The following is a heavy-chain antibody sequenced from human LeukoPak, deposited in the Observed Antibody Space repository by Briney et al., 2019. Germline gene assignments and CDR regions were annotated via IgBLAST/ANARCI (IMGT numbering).Heavy chain of an antibody. CDR1: GFSVSNNY. Sequence: GGSLRLSCAASGFSVSNNYMSWVSQAPGKWMEWVSVIYSGSSTFYADSVKGRFTISRDNSKNTLYLQMNSLRAEDTAVYYCASDSYSPEYFQHWGQGTLVTVSS. V-gene: IGHV3-66*01. J-gene: IGHJ1*01. CDR3: ASDSYSPEYFQH. CDR2: IYSGSST. D-gene: IGHD2-15*01.